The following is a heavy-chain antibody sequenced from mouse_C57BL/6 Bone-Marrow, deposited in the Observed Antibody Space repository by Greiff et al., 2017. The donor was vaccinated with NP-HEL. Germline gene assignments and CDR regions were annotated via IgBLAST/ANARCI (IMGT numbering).Heavy chain of an antibody. CDR2: ISTYYGDA. CDR1: GYTFTDYA. V-gene: IGHV1-67*01. J-gene: IGHJ4*01. D-gene: IGHD1-1*01. Sequence: VQLQESGPELVRPGVSVKISCKGSGYTFTDYAMNWVKQSHAKSLEWIGVISTYYGDASYNQKFKDKATMTVDKSSSTAYMELARLTSEDYAVYYCARGGDLLRSYYYAMDYWGQGTSVTVSS. CDR3: ARGGDLLRSYYYAMDY.